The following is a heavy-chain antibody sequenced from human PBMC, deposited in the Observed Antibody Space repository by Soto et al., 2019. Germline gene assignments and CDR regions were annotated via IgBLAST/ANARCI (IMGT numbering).Heavy chain of an antibody. V-gene: IGHV3-48*02. CDR2: ISSSSSTI. Sequence: GGALRISLGASGFTLRSHCMNWGRQAPGKGLEWVSYISSSSSTIYYADSVKGRFTISRDNAKNSLYLQMNSLRDENTAVYYCARDRVIRGGYFDYWGQGTLVTVSS. CDR3: ARDRVIRGGYFDY. CDR1: GFTLRSHC. D-gene: IGHD3-16*01. J-gene: IGHJ4*02.